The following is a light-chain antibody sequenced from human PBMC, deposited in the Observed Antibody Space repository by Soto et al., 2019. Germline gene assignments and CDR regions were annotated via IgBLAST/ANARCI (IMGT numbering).Light chain of an antibody. V-gene: IGLV2-14*03. CDR3: NSYTTSSTYS. CDR1: SSDVGRYNY. Sequence: QSVLTQPASVSGSPGQSITISCTGTSSDVGRYNYVSWYQHHPGKAPKLIFYDVSNRPSGVSERFSVSKSGYTASLTIPGPQAEDEADYYCNSYTTSSTYSFGTGTKVTGL. CDR2: DVS. J-gene: IGLJ1*01.